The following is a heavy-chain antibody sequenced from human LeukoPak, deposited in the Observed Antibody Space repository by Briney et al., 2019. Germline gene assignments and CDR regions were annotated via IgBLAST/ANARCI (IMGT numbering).Heavy chain of an antibody. CDR3: ARAGTCSSTSCDGGIEY. CDR2: ISTTSTYI. V-gene: IGHV3-21*06. Sequence: GGSLRLSCAASGYAFSSYNMKWVRQAPGKGLEWVSFISTTSTYIYYADSVKGRFTVSRDNSKNLLYLQMDSLRVEDTAVYYCARAGTCSSTSCDGGIEYWGQGTLVTVSS. J-gene: IGHJ4*02. D-gene: IGHD2-2*01. CDR1: GYAFSSYN.